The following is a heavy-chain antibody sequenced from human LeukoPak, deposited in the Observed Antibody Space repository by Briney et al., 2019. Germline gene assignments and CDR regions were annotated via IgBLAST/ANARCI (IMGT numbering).Heavy chain of an antibody. Sequence: QPGGSLRLSCAASEFPVSSTYITWLRQAPGKGLEWVSVIYPGGNALYADSVKGRFTISRDISKNIVYLQINNLRVEDTAVYYCARDRRSGLGHAFDIWGQGTVVTVSS. CDR3: ARDRRSGLGHAFDI. CDR2: IYPGGNA. V-gene: IGHV3-53*01. CDR1: EFPVSSTY. J-gene: IGHJ3*02. D-gene: IGHD3-3*01.